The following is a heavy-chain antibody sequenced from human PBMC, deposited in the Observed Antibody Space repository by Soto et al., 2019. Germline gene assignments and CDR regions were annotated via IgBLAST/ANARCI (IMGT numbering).Heavy chain of an antibody. Sequence: GESLKISCKGSGYSFTSYWIGWVRQMPGKGLEWMGIIYPGDSDTRYSPSFQGQVTISADKSISTAYLQWSSLKASDTAMYYCARRGRRGSYYYYGMAVWGQGTTVTVSS. V-gene: IGHV5-51*01. D-gene: IGHD3-10*01. CDR3: ARRGRRGSYYYYGMAV. CDR1: GYSFTSYW. J-gene: IGHJ6*02. CDR2: IYPGDSDT.